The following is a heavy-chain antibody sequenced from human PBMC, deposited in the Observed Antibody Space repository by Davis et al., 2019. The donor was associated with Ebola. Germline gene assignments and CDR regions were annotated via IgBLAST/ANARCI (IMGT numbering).Heavy chain of an antibody. CDR1: GFTFSNYA. CDR3: ARAVAAHSYYYYGMDV. V-gene: IGHV3-23*01. CDR2: ISGSGGST. J-gene: IGHJ6*02. D-gene: IGHD6-19*01. Sequence: GESLKISCAASGFTFSNYAMNWVRQAPGKGLEWVSAISGSGGSTYYADSVKGRFTISRDNSKNTLYLQMNSLRAEDTAVYYCARAVAAHSYYYYGMDVWGQGTTVTVSS.